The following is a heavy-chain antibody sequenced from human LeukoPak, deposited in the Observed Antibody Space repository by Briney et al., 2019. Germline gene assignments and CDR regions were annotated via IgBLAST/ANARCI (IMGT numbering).Heavy chain of an antibody. J-gene: IGHJ6*03. CDR1: GFTFSSYW. CDR2: IKQDGSEK. Sequence: GGSLRLSCAASGFTFSSYWMSWVRQAPGKGLEWVANIKQDGSEKYYVDSVKGRFTISRDNAKNSLYLQMNSLRAEDTAVYYCARALYGATSFYYMDVWGKGTTVTVSS. D-gene: IGHD4-17*01. CDR3: ARALYGATSFYYMDV. V-gene: IGHV3-7*01.